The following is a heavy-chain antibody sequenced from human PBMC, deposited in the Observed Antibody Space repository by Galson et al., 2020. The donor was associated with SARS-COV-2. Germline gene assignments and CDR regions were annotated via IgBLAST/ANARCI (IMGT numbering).Heavy chain of an antibody. CDR1: GFTYSDYW. V-gene: IGHV3-7*01. Sequence: GGSLRLSCVVSGFTYSDYWMNWIRQTPGKGLEWVANIRGDGSETNYADSVQGRFSISRDNAVDTLYLEMNSLRVDDTAVYYCTREGWQGGYWGQGTRVTVSS. J-gene: IGHJ4*02. CDR3: TREGWQGGY. CDR2: IRGDGSET. D-gene: IGHD2-15*01.